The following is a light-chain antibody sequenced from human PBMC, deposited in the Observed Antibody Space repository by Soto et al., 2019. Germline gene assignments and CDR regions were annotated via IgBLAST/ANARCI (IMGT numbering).Light chain of an antibody. J-gene: IGKJ2*01. CDR2: GAS. Sequence: EIVMTQSPATLSVSPGERATLYCKASQRISSNLAWYQQKPGQPPRLLIYGASTRATGISAMFSGSGSGTEVTLTISGLQSEDFALYYCQQYNIWPPYTFGQGTKVEIK. CDR3: QQYNIWPPYT. CDR1: QRISSN. V-gene: IGKV3-15*01.